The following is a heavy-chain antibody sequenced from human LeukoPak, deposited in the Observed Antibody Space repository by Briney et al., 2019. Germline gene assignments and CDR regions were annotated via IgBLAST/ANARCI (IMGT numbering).Heavy chain of an antibody. D-gene: IGHD2-21*01. CDR3: AKDLFYRRTQYFDY. J-gene: IGHJ4*02. V-gene: IGHV3-23*01. CDR2: ISGSGGST. CDR1: GFTFSSYA. Sequence: PGGSLRLSCAASGFTFSSYAMSWVRQAPGKGLEWVSAISGSGGSTYYADSVKGRSTISRDNSKNTLYLQMNSLRAEDTAVYYCAKDLFYRRTQYFDYWGQGTLVTVSS.